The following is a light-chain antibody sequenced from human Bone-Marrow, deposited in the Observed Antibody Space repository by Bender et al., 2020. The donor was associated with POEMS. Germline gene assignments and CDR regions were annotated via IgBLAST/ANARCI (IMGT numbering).Light chain of an antibody. CDR1: SSDVGGYNY. CDR3: QSYDNSLGGWV. V-gene: IGLV2-11*01. CDR2: DVT. J-gene: IGLJ3*02. Sequence: QSVLTQPRSVSGSPGQSVTISCTGSSSDVGGYNYVSWYQQYPGNAPKVMIYDVTQRPSGVPDRFSGSKSGTSASLAITGLQAEDEGDYYCQSYDNSLGGWVFGGGTKLTVL.